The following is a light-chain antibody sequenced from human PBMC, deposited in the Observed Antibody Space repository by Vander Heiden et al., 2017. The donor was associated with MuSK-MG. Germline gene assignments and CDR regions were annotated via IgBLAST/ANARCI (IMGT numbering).Light chain of an antibody. V-gene: IGLV3-9*01. CDR1: NIGSKN. Sequence: SYELTQPLSVSVALGQTARITCGGNNIGSKNVHWYQQKPGQAPVRVIYRDSNRPSGIPERFSGSNSGNTATLTISRAQAGDEADYYCQVWDSSTAWVFGGGTKL. CDR3: QVWDSSTAWV. CDR2: RDS. J-gene: IGLJ3*02.